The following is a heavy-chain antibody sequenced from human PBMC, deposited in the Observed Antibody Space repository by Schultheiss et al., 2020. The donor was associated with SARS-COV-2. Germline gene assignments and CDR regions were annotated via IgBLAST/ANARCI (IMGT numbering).Heavy chain of an antibody. CDR3: ARVLVLVVCCAYWFDP. J-gene: IGHJ5*02. D-gene: IGHD2-8*02. CDR1: GYTFTSYG. V-gene: IGHV1-18*01. Sequence: ASVKVSCKASGYTFTSYGISWVRQAPGQGLEWMGWISAYNGNTNYAQKLQGRVTMTTDTSTSTAYMELRSLRSDDTAVYYCARVLVLVVCCAYWFDPWGQGTLVTVSS. CDR2: ISAYNGNT.